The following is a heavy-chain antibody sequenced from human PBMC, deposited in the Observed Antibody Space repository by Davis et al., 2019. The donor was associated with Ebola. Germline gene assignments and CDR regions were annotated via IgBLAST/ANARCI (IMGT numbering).Heavy chain of an antibody. CDR2: IYHSGST. J-gene: IGHJ5*02. CDR3: ARVKSDFWSGYSDWFDP. D-gene: IGHD3-3*01. Sequence: MPSETLSLTCAVSGGSISSSNWWSWVRQPPGKGLEWIGEIYHSGSTDYSPSLRGRVTISLDTSKDQFSLKLSSVTAADTAVYYCARVKSDFWSGYSDWFDPWGQGTLVTVSS. V-gene: IGHV4-4*02. CDR1: GGSISSSNW.